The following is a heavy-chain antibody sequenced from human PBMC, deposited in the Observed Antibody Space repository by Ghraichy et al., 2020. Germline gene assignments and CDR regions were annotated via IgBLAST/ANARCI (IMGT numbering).Heavy chain of an antibody. CDR1: GFTFSSYS. CDR2: ISSSSSTI. D-gene: IGHD2-2*01. Sequence: GGSLRLSCAASGFTFSSYSMNWVRQAPGKGLEWVSYISSSSSTIYYADSVKGRFTISRDNAKNSLYLQMNSLRDEDTAVYYCARAGYCSSTSCYGNWFDPWGQGTLVTVSS. CDR3: ARAGYCSSTSCYGNWFDP. J-gene: IGHJ5*02. V-gene: IGHV3-48*02.